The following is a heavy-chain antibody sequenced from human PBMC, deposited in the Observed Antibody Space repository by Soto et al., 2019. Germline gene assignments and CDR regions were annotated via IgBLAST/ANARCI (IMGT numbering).Heavy chain of an antibody. CDR3: ARGRPLFDP. J-gene: IGHJ5*02. CDR2: ISISSSAI. CDR1: GFTFSDYD. Sequence: GGSLRLSCVASGFTFSDYDMNWVRQAPGKGLEWISYISISSSAIYYADSVKGRFTISRDNAKNSLYLEMSSLRDEDTAVYYCARGRPLFDPWGQGTLVTVSS. V-gene: IGHV3-48*02.